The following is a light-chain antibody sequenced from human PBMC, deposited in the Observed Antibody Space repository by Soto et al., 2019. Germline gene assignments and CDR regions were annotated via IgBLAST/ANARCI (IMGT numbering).Light chain of an antibody. CDR2: WAS. CDR1: QNINGY. J-gene: IGKJ4*01. V-gene: IGKV1-5*03. Sequence: DSELIPAPSTPSASVGDRVTITCRASQNINGYLAWYQQKPGKAPKLLIYWASSLISGVPSRFTGGESGTEFTLTISSLQPDDFATYYCQQYSAYPLTFGGGTK. CDR3: QQYSAYPLT.